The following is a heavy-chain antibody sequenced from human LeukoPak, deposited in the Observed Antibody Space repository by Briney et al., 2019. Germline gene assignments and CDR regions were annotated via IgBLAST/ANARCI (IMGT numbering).Heavy chain of an antibody. CDR3: ARAGVVGAPAWVDV. CDR2: IHYSGST. D-gene: IGHD1-26*01. Sequence: SETLSLTCTVSGGSISSHYWSWIRQSPGKGLEWLGNIHYSGSTNYNPSLKSRVTISIDTSKNQFSLELKTVTAADTAVYYCARAGVVGAPAWVDVWGQGTTVTVSS. CDR1: GGSISSHY. V-gene: IGHV4-59*11. J-gene: IGHJ6*02.